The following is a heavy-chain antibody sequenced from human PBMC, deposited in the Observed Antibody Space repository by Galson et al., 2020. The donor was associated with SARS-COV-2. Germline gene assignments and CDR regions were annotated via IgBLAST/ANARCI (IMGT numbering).Heavy chain of an antibody. Sequence: GGSLRLSCAASGFTFNIYSMNWVRQAPGKGLEWVSYINTGSSTIYYADSVKGRFTISRDNAKNSLYVQMNSLRDEDTAVYYCARAAYSSGPDYWGQGTLVTVSS. CDR3: ARAAYSSGPDY. CDR2: INTGSSTI. D-gene: IGHD6-19*01. V-gene: IGHV3-48*02. J-gene: IGHJ4*02. CDR1: GFTFNIYS.